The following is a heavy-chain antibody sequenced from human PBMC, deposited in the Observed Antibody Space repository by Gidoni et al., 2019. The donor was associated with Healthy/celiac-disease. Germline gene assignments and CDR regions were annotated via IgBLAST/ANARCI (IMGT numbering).Heavy chain of an antibody. V-gene: IGHV3-33*01. J-gene: IGHJ4*02. D-gene: IGHD1-26*01. CDR2: IWYDGSNK. CDR1: GFTFSSYG. CDR3: ARDHFAGASFDY. Sequence: QVQLVESGGGVVQPGRSLRLSCAASGFTFSSYGMHWVRQAPGKGLEWVAVIWYDGSNKYYADSVKGRFTISRDNSKNTLYLQMNSLRAEDTAVYYCARDHFAGASFDYWGQGTLVTVSS.